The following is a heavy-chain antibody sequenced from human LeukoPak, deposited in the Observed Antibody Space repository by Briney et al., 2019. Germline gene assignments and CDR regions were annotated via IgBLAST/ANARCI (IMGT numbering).Heavy chain of an antibody. CDR3: ARGPVPAPKWFDP. V-gene: IGHV4-61*02. D-gene: IGHD2-2*01. CDR2: IYSSGST. CDR1: GGSISSGSYY. J-gene: IGHJ5*02. Sequence: SETLSLSCTVSGGSISSGSYYWSWIRRPAGKGLEWIGRIYSSGSTNYNPSLKSRVTISVDTSKNQFSLKLTSVTAADTAVYYCARGPVPAPKWFDPWGQGTLVTVSS.